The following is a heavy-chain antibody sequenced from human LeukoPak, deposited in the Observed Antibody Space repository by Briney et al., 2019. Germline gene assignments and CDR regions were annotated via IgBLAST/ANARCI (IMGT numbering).Heavy chain of an antibody. Sequence: PGGSLRLSCAASGFTLSSYAMSWVRQGPGKGLEWVSAISVSGNTYHADSVKGRFTISRDSSKNTLYLQMNSLRAEDTAVYYCARETGNDAFDIWGQGTMVTVSS. V-gene: IGHV3-23*01. CDR1: GFTLSSYA. J-gene: IGHJ3*02. CDR2: ISVSGNT. CDR3: ARETGNDAFDI. D-gene: IGHD1-14*01.